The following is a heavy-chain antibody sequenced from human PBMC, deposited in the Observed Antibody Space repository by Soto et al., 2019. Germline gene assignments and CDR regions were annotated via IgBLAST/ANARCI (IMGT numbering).Heavy chain of an antibody. V-gene: IGHV4-59*08. J-gene: IGHJ2*01. D-gene: IGHD6-19*01. CDR3: ARRIPVAHWYFDL. CDR1: GGSISSYY. CDR2: IYYSGNT. Sequence: QVQLQESGPGLVKPSETLSLTCTVSGGSISSYYWNWIRQPPGKGLEWIGYIYYSGNTNYNPSLKSRVTISVDTSKNQFSLKLSSVTAADTAVYYCARRIPVAHWYFDLWGRGTLVTVSS.